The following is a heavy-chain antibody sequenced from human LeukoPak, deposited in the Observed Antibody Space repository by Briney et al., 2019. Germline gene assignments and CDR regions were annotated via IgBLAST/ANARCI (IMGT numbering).Heavy chain of an antibody. CDR3: ARVGRLRYFDWLWDY. J-gene: IGHJ4*02. V-gene: IGHV3-48*03. CDR1: GFTFSSYE. D-gene: IGHD3-9*01. CDR2: ISSSGSTI. Sequence: GESLRLSCAASGFTFSSYEMNWVRQAPGKGLEWVSYISSSGSTIYYADSVKGRFTISRDNAKNSLYLQMNSLRAEDTAVYYCARVGRLRYFDWLWDYWGQGTLVTVSS.